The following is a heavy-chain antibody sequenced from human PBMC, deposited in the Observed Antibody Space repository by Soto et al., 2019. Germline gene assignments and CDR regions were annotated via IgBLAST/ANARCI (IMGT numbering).Heavy chain of an antibody. V-gene: IGHV1-8*01. CDR1: GYTFTSYD. D-gene: IGHD4-4*01. CDR3: ARGEGYDYSNANDY. Sequence: QVPLVQSGAEVKKPGASVKVSCKASGYTFTSYDINCVRQATGQGLEWMGWMNPNSGNTGYAQKFQGRVTMTRNTSISTAYMELSSLRSEDTAVYYCARGEGYDYSNANDYWVQGTLVTVSS. CDR2: MNPNSGNT. J-gene: IGHJ4*02.